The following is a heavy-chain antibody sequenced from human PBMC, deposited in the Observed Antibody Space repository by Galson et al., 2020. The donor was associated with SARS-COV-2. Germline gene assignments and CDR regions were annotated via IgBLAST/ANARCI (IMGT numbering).Heavy chain of an antibody. J-gene: IGHJ4*02. CDR2: VNHRGST. Sequence: SQASETLSLTCAVYGGSFRDSYWSWTRQPPGRGLEWIGEVNHRGSTSYNPSLESRVRISLDASKKQFSLKLSPVTAADSGVYYCARGTRDITMIVVVMTAVSCHFDLWGQGSLVTVSS. CDR3: ARGTRDITMIVVVMTAVSCHFDL. V-gene: IGHV4-34*01. D-gene: IGHD3-22*01. CDR1: GGSFRDSY.